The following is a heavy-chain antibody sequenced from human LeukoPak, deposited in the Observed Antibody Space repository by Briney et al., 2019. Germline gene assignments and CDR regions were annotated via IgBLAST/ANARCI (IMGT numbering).Heavy chain of an antibody. CDR3: ARGYYDSSSGYYYYYYMDV. J-gene: IGHJ6*03. D-gene: IGHD3-22*01. V-gene: IGHV4-39*01. Sequence: SETLSLTCTVSGGSISSSSYYWGWIRQPPGKGLEWIGSIYYSGSTYYNPSLKSRVTISVDTSKNQFSLKLSSVTAADTAVYYCARGYYDSSSGYYYYYYMDVWGKGTTVTVSS. CDR1: GGSISSSSYY. CDR2: IYYSGST.